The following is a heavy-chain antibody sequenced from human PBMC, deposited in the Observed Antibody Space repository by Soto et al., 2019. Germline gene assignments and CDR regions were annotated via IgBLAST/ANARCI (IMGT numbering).Heavy chain of an antibody. J-gene: IGHJ6*02. CDR1: GYSFTSYW. Sequence: PGESLKISCKGSGYSFTSYWISWVRQMPGKGLEWMGRIDPSDSYTNYSPYFQGHVTISADKSISTAYLQWSSLKASDTAMYYCARARGGHCSGGSCYAYYYYSGMDVWGQGTTVTVSS. CDR2: IDPSDSYT. D-gene: IGHD2-15*01. CDR3: ARARGGHCSGGSCYAYYYYSGMDV. V-gene: IGHV5-10-1*01.